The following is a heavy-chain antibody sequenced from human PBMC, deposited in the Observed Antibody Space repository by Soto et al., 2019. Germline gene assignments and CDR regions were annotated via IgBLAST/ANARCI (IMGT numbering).Heavy chain of an antibody. CDR2: ISAYNGNT. D-gene: IGHD6-13*01. CDR1: GYTFTSCC. V-gene: IGHV1-18*01. J-gene: IGHJ6*02. CDR3: ARDRGIAAADKDYYYYGMDV. Sequence: ASVNVSCKPSGYTFTSCCISWVRQAPGQGLEWMGWISAYNGNTNYAQKLQGRVTMTTDTSTSTAYMELRSLRSDDTAVYYCARDRGIAAADKDYYYYGMDVWGQGTTVTVSS.